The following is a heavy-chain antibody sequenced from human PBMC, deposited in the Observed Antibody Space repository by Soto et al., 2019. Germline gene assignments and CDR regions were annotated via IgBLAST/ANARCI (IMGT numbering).Heavy chain of an antibody. Sequence: GPLRLPCVASGFILSDYYTSWIRPTPGMGLEWASYLSTNGRNIYYADSVKGRFTISRDNTKNSLYLQMKNLRAEDTAVYYCARLPPPSCSGGSCSPYWGRGTLGTVSS. CDR3: ARLPPPSCSGGSCSPY. CDR1: GFILSDYY. D-gene: IGHD2-15*01. J-gene: IGHJ4*01. V-gene: IGHV3-11*01. CDR2: LSTNGRNI.